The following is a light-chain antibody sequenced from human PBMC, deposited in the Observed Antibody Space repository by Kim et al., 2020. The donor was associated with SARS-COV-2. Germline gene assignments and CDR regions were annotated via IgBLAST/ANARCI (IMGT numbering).Light chain of an antibody. CDR3: NSYTSGNTRV. V-gene: IGLV2-14*01. CDR2: DVS. CDR1: SSDIGGYNY. Sequence: QSALTQPASVSGSPGQSITISCTGTSSDIGGYNYVSWYQQHPGKAPKLMIYDVSKRPSGVSVRFSGSKSGNPASLTISGLQAEDEAGYYCNSYTSGNTRVFGTGTKVTVL. J-gene: IGLJ1*01.